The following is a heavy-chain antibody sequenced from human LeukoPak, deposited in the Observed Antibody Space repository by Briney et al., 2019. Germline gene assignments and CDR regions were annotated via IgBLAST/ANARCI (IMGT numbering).Heavy chain of an antibody. CDR2: IIPILGIA. J-gene: IGHJ4*02. CDR3: ARDEDPTYFDY. CDR1: GGTFSSYA. Sequence: SVKVSCKASGGTFSSYAISWVRQAPGQGLEWMGRIIPILGIANYAQKFQGRVTITADKSTSTAYMELSSLRSEDTAVYYCARDEDPTYFDYWGQGTLVTVSS. V-gene: IGHV1-69*04.